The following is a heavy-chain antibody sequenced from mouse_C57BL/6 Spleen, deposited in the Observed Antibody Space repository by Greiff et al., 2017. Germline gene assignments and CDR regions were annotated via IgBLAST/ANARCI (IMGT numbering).Heavy chain of an antibody. D-gene: IGHD1-1*01. CDR3: ARGGFYGSTQFAY. CDR1: GYSFTGYY. V-gene: IGHV1-42*01. Sequence: EVQLQQSGPELVKPGASVKISCKASGYSFTGYYMNWVKQSPEKSLEWIGEINPSTGGTTYNQKFKAKATLTVDKSSSTAYMQLKSLTSEDSAVYYCARGGFYGSTQFAYRGQGTLVTVSA. J-gene: IGHJ3*01. CDR2: INPSTGGT.